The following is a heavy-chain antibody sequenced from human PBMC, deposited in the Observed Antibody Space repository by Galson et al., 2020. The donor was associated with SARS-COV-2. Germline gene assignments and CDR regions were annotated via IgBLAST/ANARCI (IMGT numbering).Heavy chain of an antibody. CDR2: ISYSGST. Sequence: SETLSLTCTVSGGFINSGGFYWSWIRQHPGKGLEWIGYISYSGSTSYTPSLESRVTLSVDTSKNQFSLELRSVTAADTAVYYCARDRDSSPYYYYLDVWGKGTTVTVS. J-gene: IGHJ6*03. CDR1: GGFINSGGFY. CDR3: ARDRDSSPYYYYLDV. D-gene: IGHD6-13*01. V-gene: IGHV4-31*03.